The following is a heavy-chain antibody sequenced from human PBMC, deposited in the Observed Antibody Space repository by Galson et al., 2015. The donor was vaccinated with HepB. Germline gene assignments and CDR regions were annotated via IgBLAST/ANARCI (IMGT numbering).Heavy chain of an antibody. Sequence: SLRLSCAASGFTVSGTYMIWVRQAQGKGLECVSLIESGDKNYYIDSVKGRFTISRDNSLNTMSLQLNSLRAEDSGVYYCAVSGTPGGFDFWGQGTMVTVSS. J-gene: IGHJ3*01. CDR2: IESGDKN. CDR1: GFTVSGTY. D-gene: IGHD1-14*01. V-gene: IGHV3-66*01. CDR3: AVSGTPGGFDF.